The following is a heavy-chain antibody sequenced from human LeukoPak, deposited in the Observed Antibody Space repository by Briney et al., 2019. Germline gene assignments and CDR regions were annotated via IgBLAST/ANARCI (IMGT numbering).Heavy chain of an antibody. Sequence: GGSLRLSCAASGFTFSSYEMNWVRQAPGKGLEWASYISSSGSTIYYADSVKGRFTISRDNAKNSLYLQMNSLRAEDTAVYYCARDIYYGSGNFDYWGQGTLVTVSS. D-gene: IGHD3-10*01. J-gene: IGHJ4*02. CDR2: ISSSGSTI. CDR3: ARDIYYGSGNFDY. V-gene: IGHV3-48*03. CDR1: GFTFSSYE.